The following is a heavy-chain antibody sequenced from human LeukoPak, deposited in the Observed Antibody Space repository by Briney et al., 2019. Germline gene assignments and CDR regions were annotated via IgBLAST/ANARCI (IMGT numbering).Heavy chain of an antibody. CDR3: ASLYGSGLPGYYYYGMDV. CDR1: GYTFTGYY. CDR2: INPNSGGT. D-gene: IGHD3-10*01. V-gene: IGHV1-2*02. J-gene: IGHJ6*02. Sequence: ASVKDSCKASGYTFTGYYMHWVRQAPGQGLEWMGWINPNSGGTNYAQKFQGRLTMTRDTSISTAYMELSRLRSDDTAVYYCASLYGSGLPGYYYYGMDVWGQGTTVTVSS.